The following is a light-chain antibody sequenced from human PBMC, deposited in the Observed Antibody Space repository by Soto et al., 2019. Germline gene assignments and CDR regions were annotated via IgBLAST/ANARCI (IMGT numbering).Light chain of an antibody. V-gene: IGKV3-20*01. CDR1: QSVTSNY. CDR3: QQYASSRT. J-gene: IGKJ1*01. CDR2: GAS. Sequence: IVLTQSPGTLSLSPGERATLSCRASQSVTSNYLAWYQQKPGQPPRLLIYGASTRATGIPDRFSGSGSGTDFTLTISRLEPEDFAVYYCQQYASSRTFGLGTSVEIK.